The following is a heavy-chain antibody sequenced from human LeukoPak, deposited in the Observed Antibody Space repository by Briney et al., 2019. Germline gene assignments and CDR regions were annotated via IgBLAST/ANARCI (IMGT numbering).Heavy chain of an antibody. CDR3: ARDKRGSSSWYDRHRGGSFEGVDP. CDR2: ISSSGSTI. D-gene: IGHD6-13*01. Sequence: GGSLRLSCAASGFTFSDYDMSWIRQAPGKGLEWVSYISSSGSTISSADSVKGRFTISRDNAKNSLYLQMNSLRAEDTAVYYCARDKRGSSSWYDRHRGGSFEGVDPWGQGTLVTVSS. CDR1: GFTFSDYD. J-gene: IGHJ5*02. V-gene: IGHV3-11*01.